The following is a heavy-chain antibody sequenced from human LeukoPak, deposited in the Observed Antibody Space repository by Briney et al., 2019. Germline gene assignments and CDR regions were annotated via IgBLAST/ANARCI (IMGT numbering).Heavy chain of an antibody. CDR1: GFTFRDHY. D-gene: IGHD3-10*01. CDR2: TRNKANSYTT. V-gene: IGHV3-72*01. J-gene: IGHJ4*02. Sequence: GVSLSLSCAPSGFTFRDHYMDWVRQAPGKGLEWVGRTRNKANSYTTEYAASVKGRFTISRDDSKNSLYLQMNSLKTEDTAVYYCARPSFSTSSGNPSDYWGQGTLVTVSS. CDR3: ARPSFSTSSGNPSDY.